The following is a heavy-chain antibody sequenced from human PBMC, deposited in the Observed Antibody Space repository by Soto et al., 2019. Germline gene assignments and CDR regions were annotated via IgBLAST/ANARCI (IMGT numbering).Heavy chain of an antibody. Sequence: QITFKESGPTLVKPTQTLTLTCDFSGFSLTTGGVGVGWVRQPPGEGLEWLALIYWDDDERYNPSLKTRLTITNDRSKNQVVLKMYNMDPVDTATDYCAHFRYLITDDAQVGDFDYWGQGTLVTVSS. D-gene: IGHD3-10*01. CDR3: AHFRYLITDDAQVGDFDY. J-gene: IGHJ4*02. V-gene: IGHV2-5*02. CDR2: IYWDDDE. CDR1: GFSLTTGGVG.